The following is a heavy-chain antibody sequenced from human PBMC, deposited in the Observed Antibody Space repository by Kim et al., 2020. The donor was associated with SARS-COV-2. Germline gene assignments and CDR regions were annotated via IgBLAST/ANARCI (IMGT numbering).Heavy chain of an antibody. Sequence: RVTISVDTSKNQFSLKLSSVTAADTAVYYCARGRRDSSSWFYYYYYGMDVWGQGTTVTVSS. D-gene: IGHD6-13*01. J-gene: IGHJ6*02. CDR3: ARGRRDSSSWFYYYYYGMDV. V-gene: IGHV4-34*01.